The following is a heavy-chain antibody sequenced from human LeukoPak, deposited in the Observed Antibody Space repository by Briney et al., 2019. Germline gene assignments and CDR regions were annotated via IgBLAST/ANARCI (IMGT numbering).Heavy chain of an antibody. D-gene: IGHD3-3*01. CDR1: GFTFSSYG. Sequence: GGSLRLSCAASGFTFSSYGMHWVRQAPGKGLGWVAVISYDGSNKYYADSVKGRFTISRDNSKNTLYLQTNSLRAEDTAVYYCAKDGGGDFDYWGQGTLVTVSS. V-gene: IGHV3-30*18. CDR2: ISYDGSNK. J-gene: IGHJ4*02. CDR3: AKDGGGDFDY.